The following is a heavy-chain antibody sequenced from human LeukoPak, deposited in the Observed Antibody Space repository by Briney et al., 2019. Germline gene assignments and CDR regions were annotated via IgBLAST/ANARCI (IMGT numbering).Heavy chain of an antibody. D-gene: IGHD4-23*01. CDR3: ARHNYGGNSFFDY. CDR2: IYYSGST. Sequence: SETLSLTCTVSGGSISSSSYYWGWIRQPPGKGLEWIGSIYYSGSTYYNPSLKSRVTISVDTSKNQFSLKLSSVTAADTAVYYCARHNYGGNSFFDYWGQGTLVTVSS. CDR1: GGSISSSSYY. V-gene: IGHV4-39*01. J-gene: IGHJ4*02.